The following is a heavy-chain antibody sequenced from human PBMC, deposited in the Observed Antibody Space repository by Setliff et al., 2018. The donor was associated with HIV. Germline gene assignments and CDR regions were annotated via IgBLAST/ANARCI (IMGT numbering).Heavy chain of an antibody. J-gene: IGHJ3*01. V-gene: IGHV4-39*07. CDR1: RGSIRRSSHY. Sequence: SETLSLTCNVSRGSIRRSSHYWGWIRQSPGKGLQWIGSLHYSGTTYYNPSLKRRVTISVDTSMNQFSLNLTSVTAADTAVYFCSSVLFHLGWLSTTHDAFDVWGPGTLVTVSS. CDR3: SSVLFHLGWLSTTHDAFDV. CDR2: LHYSGTT. D-gene: IGHD3-3*01.